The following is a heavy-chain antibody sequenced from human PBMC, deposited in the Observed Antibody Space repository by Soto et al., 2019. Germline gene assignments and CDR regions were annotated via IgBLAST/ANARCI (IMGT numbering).Heavy chain of an antibody. Sequence: SETLSLTCTVSGGSISSYYWSRIRQPPGKGLEWIGYIYYRGSTNYNPSLKSRVTISVDTSKNQFSLKLSSVTAADTAVYYCARAHTEDYDFWSGYYVSSFFDYWGQGTLVTVSS. D-gene: IGHD3-3*01. CDR3: ARAHTEDYDFWSGYYVSSFFDY. CDR2: IYYRGST. CDR1: GGSISSYY. J-gene: IGHJ4*02. V-gene: IGHV4-59*01.